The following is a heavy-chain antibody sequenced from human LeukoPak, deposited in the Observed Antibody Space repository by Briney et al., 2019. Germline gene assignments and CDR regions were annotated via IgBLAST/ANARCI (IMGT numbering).Heavy chain of an antibody. V-gene: IGHV3-21*06. CDR1: GITLSNYG. D-gene: IGHD3-22*01. J-gene: IGHJ3*01. Sequence: AGGSLRLSCAVSGITLSNYGMSWVRQAPGKGLEWVSSISSSGRYLYYADSVRGRFTISRDNAKNSLYLELNSLRAEDTAIYYCARATFIVEATTTGAFDVWGQGTLVNVSS. CDR3: ARATFIVEATTTGAFDV. CDR2: ISSSGRYL.